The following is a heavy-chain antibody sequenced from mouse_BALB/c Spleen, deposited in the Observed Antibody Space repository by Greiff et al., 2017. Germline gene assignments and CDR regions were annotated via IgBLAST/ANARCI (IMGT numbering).Heavy chain of an antibody. Sequence: VQLQQPGAELVKPGASVKLSCKASGYTFTSYWMHWWKQRPGQGLEWIGEIVPSDGYTNYNQKFKGKATLTVDKSASTAYMQLSSLTSEDTAVFDCSESTMYTASLAYWGQGTLLTVSA. J-gene: IGHJ3*01. V-gene: IGHV1-69*02. CDR3: SESTMYTASLAY. CDR1: GYTFTSYW. CDR2: IVPSDGYT. D-gene: IGHD2-1*01.